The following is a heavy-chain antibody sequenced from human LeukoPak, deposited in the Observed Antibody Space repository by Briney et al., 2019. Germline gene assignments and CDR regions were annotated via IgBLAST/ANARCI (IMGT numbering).Heavy chain of an antibody. J-gene: IGHJ3*02. Sequence: ASVRVSCKASDFTVTSLGISWGRQAPGQGLEWIGWISAYNGNTNYTQKLQARVTRRPDTSTSTAYMELRSLRSDDTAVYYCARAGSSSWYQVRGAFDIWGQGTMVSVSP. V-gene: IGHV1-18*01. D-gene: IGHD6-13*01. CDR1: DFTVTSLG. CDR3: ARAGSSSWYQVRGAFDI. CDR2: ISAYNGNT.